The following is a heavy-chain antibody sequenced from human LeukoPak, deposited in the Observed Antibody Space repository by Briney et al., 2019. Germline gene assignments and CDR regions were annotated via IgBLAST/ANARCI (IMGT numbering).Heavy chain of an antibody. CDR3: ANTGRGYDFPFDY. Sequence: GESLKISCKGSGYSFTNYWIGWVRQMPGKGLEWMGIIYPADSDTRYSPSFQGQVTISADKSISTAYLQWSSLKASDTAMYYCANTGRGYDFPFDYWGQGTLVTVSS. CDR2: IYPADSDT. CDR1: GYSFTNYW. J-gene: IGHJ4*02. V-gene: IGHV5-51*01. D-gene: IGHD5-12*01.